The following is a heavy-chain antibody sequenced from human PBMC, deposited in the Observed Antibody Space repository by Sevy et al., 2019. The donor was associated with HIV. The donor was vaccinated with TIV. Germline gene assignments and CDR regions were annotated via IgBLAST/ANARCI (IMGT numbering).Heavy chain of an antibody. V-gene: IGHV3-74*01. D-gene: IGHD2-2*01. J-gene: IGHJ3*01. CDR3: VREGDTVLVPTAVDAFDF. Sequence: GGSLRLSCAASGFTFSNYWMHWVRQAPGKGLVWVSRIKTDGSNRDSADSVKGRFFISRDNAKNLLYLQMNSLRAEDTAVYYYVREGDTVLVPTAVDAFDFWGQGTMVTVSS. CDR1: GFTFSNYW. CDR2: IKTDGSNR.